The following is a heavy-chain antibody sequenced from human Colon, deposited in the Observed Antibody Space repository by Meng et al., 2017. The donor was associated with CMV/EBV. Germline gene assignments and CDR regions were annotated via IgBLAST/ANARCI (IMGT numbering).Heavy chain of an antibody. Sequence: ASGFTFSNYAMHWVRRAPGKGLEYVSVIRSDGGFTSHANSVKGRFTTSRDNSKNMLYLQMGSLRAEDMAVYYCARWYCNSNSCFFDYWGQGTLVTVSS. CDR2: IRSDGGFT. CDR3: ARWYCNSNSCFFDY. J-gene: IGHJ4*02. CDR1: GFTFSNYA. D-gene: IGHD2-2*01. V-gene: IGHV3-64*01.